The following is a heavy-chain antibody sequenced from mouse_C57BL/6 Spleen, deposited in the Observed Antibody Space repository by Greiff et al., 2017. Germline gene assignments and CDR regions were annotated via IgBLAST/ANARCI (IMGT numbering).Heavy chain of an antibody. J-gene: IGHJ4*01. CDR3: ARKSTEARDD. CDR1: GYTFTDYN. D-gene: IGHD1-1*01. V-gene: IGHV1-18*01. CDR2: INPNNGGT. Sequence: VQLKQSGPELVKPGASVKIPCKASGYTFTDYNMDWVKQSPGKSLEWIGDINPNNGGTIYNQKFKGKATLTVDKSSSTAYMQLRSLTSEDTAVYYCARKSTEARDDWGQGTSVTVSS.